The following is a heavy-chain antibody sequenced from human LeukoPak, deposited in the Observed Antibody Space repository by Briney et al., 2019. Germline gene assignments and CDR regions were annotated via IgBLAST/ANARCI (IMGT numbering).Heavy chain of an antibody. CDR2: INHSGST. J-gene: IGHJ6*02. D-gene: IGHD1-7*01. CDR3: AKGGITGTTLVGMDV. Sequence: AETLSLTCAVYGGSFSGYYWSWIRQPPGKGLEWIGEINHSGSTNYNPSLTSRVTISVDTSKNQFSLQLSSVTAADTAVYYCAKGGITGTTLVGMDVWGQGTTLT. CDR1: GGSFSGYY. V-gene: IGHV4-34*01.